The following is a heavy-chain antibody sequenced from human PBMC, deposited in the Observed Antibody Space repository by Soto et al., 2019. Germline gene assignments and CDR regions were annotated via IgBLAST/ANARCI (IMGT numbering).Heavy chain of an antibody. V-gene: IGHV3-9*01. CDR3: AKDTYIVVGGTHIDF. Sequence: EVHLVESGGGLVQPGRSLRLSCAASGFTLDDYAMHWVRQAPGKGLEWVSGISWNSDSTGYADSVKGRFTISRDNAKNSLFLQMNSLRAEDTALYFCAKDTYIVVGGTHIDFWGRGTLVSVSS. CDR2: ISWNSDST. J-gene: IGHJ4*02. CDR1: GFTLDDYA. D-gene: IGHD1-26*01.